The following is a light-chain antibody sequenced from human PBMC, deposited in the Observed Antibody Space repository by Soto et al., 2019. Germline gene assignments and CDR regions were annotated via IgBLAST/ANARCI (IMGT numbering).Light chain of an antibody. J-gene: IGKJ4*01. CDR3: QQLNSYPLT. Sequence: IQLTQAPSFLSASVGDRVTITCRASQGISSYLAWSQQKPGKAPKLLIYTASTLQSGVPSRFSGSGSGTEFTLTISSLQPEDFATYYCQQLNSYPLTFGGGTKVDIK. V-gene: IGKV1-9*01. CDR1: QGISSY. CDR2: TAS.